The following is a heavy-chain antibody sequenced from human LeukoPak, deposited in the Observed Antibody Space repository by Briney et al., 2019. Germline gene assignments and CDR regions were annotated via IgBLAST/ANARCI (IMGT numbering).Heavy chain of an antibody. J-gene: IGHJ6*02. V-gene: IGHV3-72*01. CDR2: SRNKAKRYTT. Sequence: GGSLTLSCAASGFTFSEHYMDWVRQAPGKGLEWVGSSRNKAKRYTTEYAASVKGRFSISRDDSTNSLYLQMNSLKNEDTAVYYCARGPNSVYDYHYGMDVWGQGTTVTVSS. CDR1: GFTFSEHY. CDR3: ARGPNSVYDYHYGMDV. D-gene: IGHD5/OR15-5a*01.